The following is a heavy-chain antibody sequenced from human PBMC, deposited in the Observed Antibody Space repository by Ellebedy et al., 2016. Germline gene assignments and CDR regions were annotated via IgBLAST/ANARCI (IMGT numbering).Heavy chain of an antibody. Sequence: GESLKISXAASDFIFNYYWMSWVRRSPGKGLEWVATIKQDGGLQYYAESVKGRFTISRDNAKNLLYLQMSSLRAEDTAVYYCAAGRGGYWGQGTLVTVSS. CDR1: DFIFNYYW. CDR2: IKQDGGLQ. J-gene: IGHJ4*02. V-gene: IGHV3-7*01. CDR3: AAGRGGY. D-gene: IGHD3-10*01.